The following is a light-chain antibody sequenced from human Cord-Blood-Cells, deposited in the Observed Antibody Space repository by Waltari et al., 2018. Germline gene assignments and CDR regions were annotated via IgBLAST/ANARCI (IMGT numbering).Light chain of an antibody. CDR2: DAS. CDR1: QDISNN. Sequence: DIQMHRRARSLPASVGDRVTITCQARQDISNNLNWYQQKPGKAPKLLIYDASNLETGVPSRFSGSGSGTDFTFTISSLQPEDIATYYCQQYDNLPPLTFGPGTKVDIK. CDR3: QQYDNLPPLT. V-gene: IGKV1-33*01. J-gene: IGKJ3*01.